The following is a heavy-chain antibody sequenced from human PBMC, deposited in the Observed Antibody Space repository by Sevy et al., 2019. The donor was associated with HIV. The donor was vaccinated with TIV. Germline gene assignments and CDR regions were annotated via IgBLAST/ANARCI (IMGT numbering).Heavy chain of an antibody. Sequence: GGSLRLSCVVSGFTFDDYAMHWVRQAPGKGLEWVSGISWNSGSIGYAYSVKGRFTISRDNAKNSLYLQMNSLRAEDTALYYCAKDRSIVGATIGSAFDIWGQGTMVTVSS. J-gene: IGHJ3*02. CDR3: AKDRSIVGATIGSAFDI. D-gene: IGHD1-26*01. CDR2: ISWNSGSI. V-gene: IGHV3-9*01. CDR1: GFTFDDYA.